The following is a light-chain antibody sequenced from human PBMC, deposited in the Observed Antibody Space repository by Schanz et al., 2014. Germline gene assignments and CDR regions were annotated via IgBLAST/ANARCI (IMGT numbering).Light chain of an antibody. CDR1: QSVSNY. J-gene: IGKJ1*01. V-gene: IGKV3D-15*01. Sequence: EIVLTQSPGTLSLSPGERATLSCRASQSVSNYLAWYQQKPGQAPRLLIHGASSRATGIPDRFSGSGSGTEFTLTISSLQSEDFAVYYCQQYNGGTFGQGTKVEIK. CDR3: QQYNGGT. CDR2: GAS.